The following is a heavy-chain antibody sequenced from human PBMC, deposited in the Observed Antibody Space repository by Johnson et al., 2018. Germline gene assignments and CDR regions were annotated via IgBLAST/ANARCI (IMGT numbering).Heavy chain of an antibody. CDR3: ARGGEYFQD. V-gene: IGHV4-59*01. J-gene: IGHJ1*01. CDR1: GGSISSYW. CDR2: VYHSGST. Sequence: QVQLVESGPGLVKPSETLSLTCTVSGGSISSYWWSWIRQPPGKGLEYIWYVYHSGSTIYNPSLESRVTISIDTSKNQFSLKLRSVTAADTAMYYCARGGEYFQDWGQGTLVTVSS. D-gene: IGHD6-25*01.